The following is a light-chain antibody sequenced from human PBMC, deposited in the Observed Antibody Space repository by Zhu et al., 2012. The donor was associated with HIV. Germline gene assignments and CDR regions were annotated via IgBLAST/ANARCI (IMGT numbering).Light chain of an antibody. J-gene: IGKJ1*01. Sequence: EVVLTQSPDTLSLSPGDRATLACRASQSINSNYLIWYQQKPGQAPRPLIYGASDRASSVPHRFSGSGSGTDFTLTISRLEPEDFAVYYCHQYDRSWTFGQGTKVEIK. CDR1: QSINSNY. V-gene: IGKV3-20*01. CDR2: GAS. CDR3: HQYDRSWT.